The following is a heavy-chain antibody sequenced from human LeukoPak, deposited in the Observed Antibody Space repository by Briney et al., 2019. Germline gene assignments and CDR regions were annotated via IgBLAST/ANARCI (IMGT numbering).Heavy chain of an antibody. CDR2: IKQDGSEK. CDR3: ARGRGSDY. D-gene: IGHD1-1*01. CDR1: GFTFSSYL. V-gene: IGHV3-7*01. Sequence: PGGSLRLSCAASGFTFSSYLMSWVREAPGKGLEWVANIKQDGSEKYYVDSVKGRFTISRDNTKKSLYLEMNSLRAEDTAVYYCARGRGSDYWGQGTLVTVSS. J-gene: IGHJ4*02.